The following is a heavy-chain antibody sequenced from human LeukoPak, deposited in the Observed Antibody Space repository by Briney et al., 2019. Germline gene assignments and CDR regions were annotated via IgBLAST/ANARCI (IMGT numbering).Heavy chain of an antibody. V-gene: IGHV4-34*01. CDR3: ARIGRYYDSSGSPRPFDY. CDR1: GGSFSGYC. D-gene: IGHD3-22*01. Sequence: SETLSLTCAVYGGSFSGYCWSWIRQPPGKGLEWIGEINHSGSTNYNPSLKSRVTISVDTSKNQFSLKLSSVTAADTAVYYCARIGRYYDSSGSPRPFDYWGQGTLVTVSS. J-gene: IGHJ4*02. CDR2: INHSGST.